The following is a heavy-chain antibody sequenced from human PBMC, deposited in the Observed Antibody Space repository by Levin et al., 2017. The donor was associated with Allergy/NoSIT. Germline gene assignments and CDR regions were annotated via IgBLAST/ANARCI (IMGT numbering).Heavy chain of an antibody. D-gene: IGHD3-10*01. Sequence: SETLSLTCTVSGGSVSSGSYYWSWIRQPPGKGLEWIGYIYYSGSTNYNPSLKSRVTISVDTSKNQFSLKLSSVTAADTAVYDCAREARMVGGVMREYYFDYWGQGTLVTVSS. CDR1: GGSVSSGSYY. V-gene: IGHV4-61*01. J-gene: IGHJ4*02. CDR3: AREARMVGGVMREYYFDY. CDR2: IYYSGST.